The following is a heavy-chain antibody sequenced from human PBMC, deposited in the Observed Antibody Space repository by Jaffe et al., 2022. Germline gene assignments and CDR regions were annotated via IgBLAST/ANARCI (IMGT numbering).Heavy chain of an antibody. CDR3: ARSKLLWFGESIGAFDI. CDR2: IYYSGST. Sequence: QVQLQESGPGLVKPSETLSLTCTVSGGSISSYYWSWIRQPPGKGLEWIGYIYYSGSTNYNPSLKSRVTISVDTSKNQFSLKLSSVTAADTAVYYCARSKLLWFGESIGAFDIWGQGTMVTVSS. CDR1: GGSISSYY. D-gene: IGHD3-10*01. J-gene: IGHJ3*02. V-gene: IGHV4-59*01.